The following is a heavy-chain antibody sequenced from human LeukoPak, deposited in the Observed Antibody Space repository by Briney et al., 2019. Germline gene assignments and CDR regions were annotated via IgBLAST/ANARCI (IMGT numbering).Heavy chain of an antibody. CDR1: GGSISTSSYY. CDR2: INHSGIT. CDR3: ARAVIVVAAATQRNWFDP. V-gene: IGHV4-39*07. Sequence: PSETLSLTCTVSGGSISTSSYYWTWIRQTPGKGLEWIGEINHSGITDYNPSLRSRVTISVDTSKDQFSLKLGSVTAADTAIYYCARAVIVVAAATQRNWFDPWGQGTLVTVSS. D-gene: IGHD2-15*01. J-gene: IGHJ5*02.